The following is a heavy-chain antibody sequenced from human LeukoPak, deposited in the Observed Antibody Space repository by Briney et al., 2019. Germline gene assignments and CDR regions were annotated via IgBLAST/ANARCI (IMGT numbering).Heavy chain of an antibody. CDR3: AKMYSSGCLDY. D-gene: IGHD6-19*01. Sequence: GGSLRLSCVASGFIFSSYGMHWVRQAPGKGLEWVAVISYDGSNKYYADSVKGRFTISRDNSKNTLYLQMNSLRAEDTAVYYCAKMYSSGCLDYWGQGTLVTVSS. CDR1: GFIFSSYG. CDR2: ISYDGSNK. J-gene: IGHJ4*02. V-gene: IGHV3-30*18.